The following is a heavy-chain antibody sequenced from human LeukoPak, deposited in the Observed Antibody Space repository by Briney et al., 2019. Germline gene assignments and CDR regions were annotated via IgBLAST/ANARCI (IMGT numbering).Heavy chain of an antibody. J-gene: IGHJ6*02. CDR3: ARGGGLDV. CDR1: GFTFSSYW. Sequence: GVSLRRSCAASGFTFSSYWMNRARQAPGKGLEWVASINHNGNVNYYVDSVKGRFTISRDNAKNSLYLQMSNLRAEDTAVYFCARGGGLDVWGQGATVTVSS. CDR2: INHNGNVN. D-gene: IGHD3-16*01. V-gene: IGHV3-7*03.